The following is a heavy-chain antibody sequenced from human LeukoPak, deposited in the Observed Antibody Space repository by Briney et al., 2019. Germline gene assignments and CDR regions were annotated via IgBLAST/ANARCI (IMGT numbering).Heavy chain of an antibody. D-gene: IGHD6-13*01. J-gene: IGHJ4*02. CDR3: TSPRYSSTWYFDS. V-gene: IGHV3-49*03. CDR1: GFTFGDYA. Sequence: PGRSLRLSCTASGFTFGDYAMSWFRQAPGKGLEWVGFIRSKAYGGTTEYVASVKGRFIISRDDPKSIAYLQMNSLKTEDTAVYYCTSPRYSSTWYFDSWGQGTLVTVSS. CDR2: IRSKAYGGTT.